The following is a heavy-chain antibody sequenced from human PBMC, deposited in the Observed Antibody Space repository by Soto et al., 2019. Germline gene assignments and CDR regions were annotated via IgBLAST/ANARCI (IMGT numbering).Heavy chain of an antibody. V-gene: IGHV3-23*01. J-gene: IGHJ5*02. CDR3: AKDRKGPLNWFDP. CDR2: ISGSGGST. CDR1: ECTFSSYA. Sequence: PGGPLRLSCAASECTFSSYAMRWVRQAPGKGLEWVSAISGSGGSTYYADSVKGRFTISRDNSKNTLYLQMNSLRAGDTAVYYCAKDRKGPLNWFDPWGQGTLVTVSS.